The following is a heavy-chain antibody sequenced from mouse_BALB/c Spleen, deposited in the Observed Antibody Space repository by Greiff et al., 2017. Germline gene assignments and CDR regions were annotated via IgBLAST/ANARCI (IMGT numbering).Heavy chain of an antibody. D-gene: IGHD2-1*01. CDR1: GFTFTDYY. J-gene: IGHJ4*01. Sequence: EVMLVESGGGLVQPGGSLRLSCATSGFTFTDYYMSWVRQPPGKALEWLGFIRNKANGYTTEYSASVKGRFTISRDNSQSILYLQMNTLRAEDSATYYCARDKLLYAMDYWGQGTSVTVSS. CDR2: IRNKANGYTT. V-gene: IGHV7-3*02. CDR3: ARDKLLYAMDY.